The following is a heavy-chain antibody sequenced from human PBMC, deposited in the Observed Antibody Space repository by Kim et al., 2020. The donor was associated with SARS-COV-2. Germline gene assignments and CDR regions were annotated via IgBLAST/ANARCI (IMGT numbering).Heavy chain of an antibody. CDR2: IGTAGDP. Sequence: GGSLRLSCAASGFTFSSYDMHWVRQATGKGLEWVSAIGTAGDPYYPGSVKGRFTISRENAKNSLYLQMNSLRAGDTAVYYCAREGNYYGSGSYSYYYGMDVWGQGTTVTVSS. D-gene: IGHD3-10*01. CDR1: GFTFSSYD. J-gene: IGHJ6*02. V-gene: IGHV3-13*05. CDR3: AREGNYYGSGSYSYYYGMDV.